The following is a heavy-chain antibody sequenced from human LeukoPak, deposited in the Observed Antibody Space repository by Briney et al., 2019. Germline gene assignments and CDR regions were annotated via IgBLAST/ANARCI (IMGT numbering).Heavy chain of an antibody. D-gene: IGHD6-13*01. Sequence: GGSLRLSCAASGFTFSSYSMNWVRQAPGKGLEWVSYISSSSSTIYYADSVKGRFTISRDNAKNSLYLQMNSLRAEDTAVYYCARDGPIAAAGTGMDVWGQGTTVTVSS. CDR3: ARDGPIAAAGTGMDV. V-gene: IGHV3-48*04. J-gene: IGHJ6*02. CDR2: ISSSSSTI. CDR1: GFTFSSYS.